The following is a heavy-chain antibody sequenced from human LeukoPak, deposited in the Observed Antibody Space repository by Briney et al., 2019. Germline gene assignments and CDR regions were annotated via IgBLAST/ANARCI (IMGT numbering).Heavy chain of an antibody. CDR2: IRYDGSNK. D-gene: IGHD3-3*01. V-gene: IGHV3-30*02. J-gene: IGHJ5*02. Sequence: GGSLRLSCAASGFTFSSYGMHWVRQAPGKGLEWVAFIRYDGSNKYYADSVKGRFTISRDNSKNTLYLQMNSLRAEDTAVYYCAKDPQFFDWFDPWGQGTLVTVSS. CDR1: GFTFSSYG. CDR3: AKDPQFFDWFDP.